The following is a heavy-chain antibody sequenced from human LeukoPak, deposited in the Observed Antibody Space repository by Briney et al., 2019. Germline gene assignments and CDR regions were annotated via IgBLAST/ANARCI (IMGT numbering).Heavy chain of an antibody. CDR1: GFTFSSYT. D-gene: IGHD3-10*01. Sequence: GGSLRLSCTASGFTFSSYTMTWVRQAPGKGLKWVSTITTGDGNTYYADSVQGRFTISRDNSKSTLCLQMNSLRAEDTAVYYCAKGPPRLLWFGTWGQGTLVTVSS. V-gene: IGHV3-23*01. J-gene: IGHJ5*02. CDR3: AKGPPRLLWFGT. CDR2: ITTGDGNT.